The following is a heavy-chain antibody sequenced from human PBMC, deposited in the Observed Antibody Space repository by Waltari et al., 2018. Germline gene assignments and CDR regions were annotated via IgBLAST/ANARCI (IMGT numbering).Heavy chain of an antibody. D-gene: IGHD4-17*01. CDR3: AKVMWGDYGGIDS. J-gene: IGHJ4*02. CDR1: GFTFTTYT. V-gene: IGHV3-23*01. CDR2: ISSSGNIT. Sequence: EVQLLESGGGLVQPGGSLRLSCVASGFTFTTYTMIWVRQAPGKGLELVSSISSSGNITYDADSVKGRFTISRDNSKNTLSLQTSSLRAEDTALYFCAKVMWGDYGGIDSWGQGTLVTVSS.